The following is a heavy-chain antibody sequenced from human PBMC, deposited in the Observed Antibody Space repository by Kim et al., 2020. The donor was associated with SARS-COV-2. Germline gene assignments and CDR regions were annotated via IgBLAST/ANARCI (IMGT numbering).Heavy chain of an antibody. D-gene: IGHD6-13*01. CDR1: GFTFSNAW. J-gene: IGHJ6*02. Sequence: GGSLRLSCAASGFTFSNAWMSWVRQAPGKGLEWVGRIKSKTDGGTTDYAAPVKGRFTISRDDSKNTLYLQMNSLKTEDTAVYYCTTGAAAGGYYYYGMDVWGQGTTVTVSS. V-gene: IGHV3-15*01. CDR3: TTGAAAGGYYYYGMDV. CDR2: IKSKTDGGTT.